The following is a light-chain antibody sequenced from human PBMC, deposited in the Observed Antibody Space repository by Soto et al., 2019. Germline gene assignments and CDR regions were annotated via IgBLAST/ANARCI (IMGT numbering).Light chain of an antibody. CDR1: QSISSW. CDR2: KAS. CDR3: QHYNTYSTWT. Sequence: DIQMTQSPSTLSASVGDRVTITCRASQSISSWLAWYQQEPGKAPKLXXYKASSLESGVPARFSGSGSGTEFTLTISGLQPDDFATYYGQHYNTYSTWTFGQGTKVDIK. V-gene: IGKV1-5*03. J-gene: IGKJ1*01.